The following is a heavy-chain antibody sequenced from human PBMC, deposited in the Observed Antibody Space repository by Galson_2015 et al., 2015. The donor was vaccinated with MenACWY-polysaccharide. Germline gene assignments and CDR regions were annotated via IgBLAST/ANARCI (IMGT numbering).Heavy chain of an antibody. Sequence: SETLSLTCTVSGGSISGYYWSWVRQPPGKGLEWIAFTHYSGSTNYNPSLKSRVSISVDTSKDQFSLKVNSVSAADTAVYYCARDPGYDSNYWGQGTLVTVSS. J-gene: IGHJ4*02. CDR1: GGSISGYY. CDR3: ARDPGYDSNY. CDR2: THYSGST. D-gene: IGHD3-22*01. V-gene: IGHV4-59*12.